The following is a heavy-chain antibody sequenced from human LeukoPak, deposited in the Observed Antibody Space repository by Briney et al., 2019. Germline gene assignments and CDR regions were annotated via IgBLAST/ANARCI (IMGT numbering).Heavy chain of an antibody. CDR2: ITSGSGTI. Sequence: GGSLRLSCAASGFTFSNYNMSWVRQAPGKGLEWVSYITSGSGTIYYADSVKGRFTISRDNAKNSLYLQMNSLRAEDTAVYYCARDYDFWVSYGTYSYGMDVWGLGTTVTVSS. D-gene: IGHD3-3*01. CDR3: ARDYDFWVSYGTYSYGMDV. J-gene: IGHJ6*02. CDR1: GFTFSNYN. V-gene: IGHV3-48*01.